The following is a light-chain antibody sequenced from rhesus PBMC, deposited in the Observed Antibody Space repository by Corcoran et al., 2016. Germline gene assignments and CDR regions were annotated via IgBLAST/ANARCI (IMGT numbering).Light chain of an antibody. CDR2: AAS. CDR3: QHSYGTPYS. CDR1: ENVNNY. J-gene: IGKJ2*01. V-gene: IGKV1-74*01. Sequence: DIQMTQSPSSLSASGGDRVTITCRASENVNNYLHWYQQKPGKAPKLLIYAASTLQSGVPSRFSGSGSGTDYTFTISSLQPEDVATYYCQHSYGTPYSFGQGTKVEIQ.